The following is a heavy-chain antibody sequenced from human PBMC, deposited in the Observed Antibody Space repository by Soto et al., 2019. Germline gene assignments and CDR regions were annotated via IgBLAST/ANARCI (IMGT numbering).Heavy chain of an antibody. D-gene: IGHD3-16*02. Sequence: GGSLRLSCAASGFTFSSYWMSWVRQAPGKGLEWVANIKQDGSEKYYVDSVKGRFTISRDNAKNSLYLQMNSLRAEDTAVYYCARDKYRFVTLEDYYYYGMDVWGQGTTVTVSS. CDR3: ARDKYRFVTLEDYYYYGMDV. J-gene: IGHJ6*02. CDR2: IKQDGSEK. V-gene: IGHV3-7*05. CDR1: GFTFSSYW.